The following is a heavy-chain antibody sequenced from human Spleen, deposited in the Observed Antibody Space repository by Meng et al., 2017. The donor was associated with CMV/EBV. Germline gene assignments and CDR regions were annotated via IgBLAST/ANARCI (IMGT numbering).Heavy chain of an antibody. Sequence: GESLKISCAASGFSVSSRYMNWVRQAPGKGLEFVSVIFSSGYTSYAASVKGRFTISRDNSKNTLYLQMNSLRGDDTAVYYCARDGTVAGAFDIWGLGTRVTVSS. CDR2: IFSSGYT. V-gene: IGHV3-66*03. J-gene: IGHJ3*02. CDR1: GFSVSSRY. D-gene: IGHD6-19*01. CDR3: ARDGTVAGAFDI.